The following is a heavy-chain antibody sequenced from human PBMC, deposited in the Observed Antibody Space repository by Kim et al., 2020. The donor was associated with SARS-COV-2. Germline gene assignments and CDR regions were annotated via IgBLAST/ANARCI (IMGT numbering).Heavy chain of an antibody. Sequence: SETLSLTCTVSGYSISSGYYWGWIRQPPGKGLEWIGSIYHSGSTYYNPSLKSRVTISVDTSKNQFSLKLTSVTAADTAVYYCASAPRIVGATRFDYWGQG. CDR3: ASAPRIVGATRFDY. V-gene: IGHV4-38-2*02. D-gene: IGHD1-26*01. CDR2: IYHSGST. J-gene: IGHJ4*02. CDR1: GYSISSGYY.